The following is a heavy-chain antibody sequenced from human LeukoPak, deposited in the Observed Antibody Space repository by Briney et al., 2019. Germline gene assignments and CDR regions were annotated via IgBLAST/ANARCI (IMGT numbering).Heavy chain of an antibody. D-gene: IGHD6-13*01. CDR3: ARGARWGQQKVIIYGMDI. V-gene: IGHV7-4-1*02. CDR1: GYTFTSYA. CDR2: INTNTGNP. Sequence: ASVKVSCKASGYTFTSYAMNWVRQAPGQGLEWMGWINTNTGNPTYAQGFTGQFVFSLDASVSTAYLQISNLKAEDTAVYYCARGARWGQQKVIIYGMDIWGQGTTVTVSS. J-gene: IGHJ6*02.